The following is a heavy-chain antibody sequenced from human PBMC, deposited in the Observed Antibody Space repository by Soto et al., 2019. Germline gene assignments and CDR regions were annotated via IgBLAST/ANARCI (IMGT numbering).Heavy chain of an antibody. CDR2: ISGSGGST. V-gene: IGHV3-23*01. CDR3: AKDDWIQLWSPYFDY. CDR1: GFTFSSYA. J-gene: IGHJ4*02. Sequence: EVQLLESGGGLVQPGGSLRLSCAASGFTFSSYAMSWVRQAPGKGLEWVSAISGSGGSTYYADSVKGRFTISRDNSKNTLHLQMNSLRAEDTAVYYCAKDDWIQLWSPYFDYWGQGTLVTVSS. D-gene: IGHD5-18*01.